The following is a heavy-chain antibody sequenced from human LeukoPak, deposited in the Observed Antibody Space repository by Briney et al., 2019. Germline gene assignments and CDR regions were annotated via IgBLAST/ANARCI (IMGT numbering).Heavy chain of an antibody. D-gene: IGHD3-10*01. V-gene: IGHV3-30*04. CDR1: GFTFSSYA. Sequence: GGSLRLSCAASGFTFSSYAMHWVRQAPGKGLEWVAVISYDGSNKYYADSVKGRFTISRDNFKNTLYLQMNSLRAEDTAVYYCARDQDGSGSWIFDYWGQGTLVTVSS. CDR2: ISYDGSNK. CDR3: ARDQDGSGSWIFDY. J-gene: IGHJ4*02.